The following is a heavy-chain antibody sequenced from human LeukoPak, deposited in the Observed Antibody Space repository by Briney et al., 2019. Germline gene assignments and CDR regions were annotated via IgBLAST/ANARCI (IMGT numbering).Heavy chain of an antibody. CDR1: GDSISNYY. CDR2: IYYSGST. D-gene: IGHD3-10*01. V-gene: IGHV4-59*01. Sequence: SETLSLTCTVSGDSISNYYWSWIRQPPGKGLEWIGYIYYSGSTNYNPSLKSRVTVSVDTSKNQFSLKLSSVTAADTALYYCARGYGSGSHYFDYWGQGSLVTVSS. J-gene: IGHJ4*02. CDR3: ARGYGSGSHYFDY.